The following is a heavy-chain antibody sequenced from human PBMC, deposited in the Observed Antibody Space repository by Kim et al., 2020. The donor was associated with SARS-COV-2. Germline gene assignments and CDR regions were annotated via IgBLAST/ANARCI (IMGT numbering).Heavy chain of an antibody. D-gene: IGHD3-3*02. CDR3: ARDGGLGFFRVPGCFDP. V-gene: IGHV3-30-3*01. CDR2: ISYDGSNK. CDR1: GFTFSSYA. J-gene: IGHJ5*02. Sequence: GGSLRLSCAASGFTFSSYAMHWVRQAPGKGLEWVAVISYDGSNKYYADSVKGRFTISSDNSKNTLYLQMNSLRAEDTAVYYCARDGGLGFFRVPGCFDP.